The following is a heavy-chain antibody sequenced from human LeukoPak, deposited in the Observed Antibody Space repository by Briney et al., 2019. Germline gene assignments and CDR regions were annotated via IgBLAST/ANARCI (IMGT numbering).Heavy chain of an antibody. CDR1: DGSFSGYY. V-gene: IGHV4-59*08. Sequence: PSETLSLTCTVSDGSFSGYYWSWIRQPPGKGLEWIGFIYYSGNTKYSPSLKSRVAISLDTSKNQFSLSLRSVTAADTAVYYCARHFDAFDLWGQGTMVTVSS. J-gene: IGHJ3*01. CDR2: IYYSGNT. CDR3: ARHFDAFDL.